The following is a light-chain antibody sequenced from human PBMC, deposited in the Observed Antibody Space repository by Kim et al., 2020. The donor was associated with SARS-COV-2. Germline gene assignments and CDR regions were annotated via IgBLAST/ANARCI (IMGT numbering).Light chain of an antibody. CDR2: SNT. V-gene: IGLV1-44*01. CDR3: AAWDDSLNGVV. J-gene: IGLJ2*01. Sequence: QSVLTQPPSASATPGQRVTISCSGSSPNIESNTVNWYQQLPGTAPKLLIYSNTQRPSGVPDRFSGSKSGTSASLAISGLQSEDEADYYCAAWDDSLNGVVFGGGTQLTVL. CDR1: SPNIESNT.